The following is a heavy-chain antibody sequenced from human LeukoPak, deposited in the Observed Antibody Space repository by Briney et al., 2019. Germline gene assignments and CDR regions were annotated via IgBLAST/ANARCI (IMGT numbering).Heavy chain of an antibody. CDR1: GGSFSGYY. J-gene: IGHJ4*02. V-gene: IGHV4-34*01. CDR3: ARLIVGATDFDY. CDR2: INHSGST. D-gene: IGHD1-26*01. Sequence: ETLSLTCAVYGGSFSGYYWSWIRQPPGKGLEWIGEINHSGSTSYNPSLKSRVTISVDTSKNQFSLKLSSVTAADTAVYYCARLIVGATDFDYWGQGTLVTVSS.